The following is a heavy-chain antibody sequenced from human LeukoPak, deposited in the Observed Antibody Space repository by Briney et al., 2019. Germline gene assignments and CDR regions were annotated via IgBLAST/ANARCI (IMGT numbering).Heavy chain of an antibody. V-gene: IGHV1-2*02. CDR2: MNPNSGVT. CDR3: TRGAGTSWFDY. Sequence: ASVKLSCKPSGYTFTVNYLHWVRQAPGQGLGWVGWMNPNSGVTVYEQNFQGRVTMTRDTSISTAYMELSSLTSDDTAVYYCTRGAGTSWFDYWGQGSLVTVSS. J-gene: IGHJ4*02. CDR1: GYTFTVNY. D-gene: IGHD2-2*01.